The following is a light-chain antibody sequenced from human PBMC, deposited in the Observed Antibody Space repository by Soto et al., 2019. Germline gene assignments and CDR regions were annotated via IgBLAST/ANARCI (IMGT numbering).Light chain of an antibody. Sequence: AIQMTQSPSSLSASVADRVTSTCRASQGIRNDLGWYQQKPGKAPKLLIYAASSLQSGVPSRFSGSGSGTDFTLTISSLQPEDFATYYCLQDYNYPFTFGPGTKVDIK. CDR3: LQDYNYPFT. CDR1: QGIRND. CDR2: AAS. J-gene: IGKJ3*01. V-gene: IGKV1-6*01.